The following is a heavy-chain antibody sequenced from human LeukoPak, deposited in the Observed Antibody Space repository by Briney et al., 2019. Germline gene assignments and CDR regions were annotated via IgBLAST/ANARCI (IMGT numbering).Heavy chain of an antibody. V-gene: IGHV3-66*02. CDR2: LYSGGQT. CDR1: GFTVTSSY. D-gene: IGHD5-12*01. CDR3: ARARCDTCGYGS. Sequence: PGGSLRLSCAASGFTVTSSYMSWVRPAPGKGLEWVAVLYSGGQTYYAGSVRGRFTISRDASKNTLYLQMNSLRAEDTAEYYCARARCDTCGYGSWGQGTLVTVSS. J-gene: IGHJ5*02.